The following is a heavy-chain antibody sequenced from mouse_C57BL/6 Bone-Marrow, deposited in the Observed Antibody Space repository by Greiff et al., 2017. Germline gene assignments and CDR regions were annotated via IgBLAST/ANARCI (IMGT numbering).Heavy chain of an antibody. J-gene: IGHJ2*01. V-gene: IGHV1-81*01. CDR1: GYTFTSYG. Sequence: VQLQQSGAELARPGASVKLSCKASGYTFTSYGISWVKQRTGQGLEWIGEIYPRIGNTYYNEKFKGKATLTADKSSSTAYMELRSLTSEDSAGYYCAGGVYDGYYVPPKYFGYWGQGNTLTVTS. D-gene: IGHD2-3*01. CDR2: IYPRIGNT. CDR3: AGGVYDGYYVPPKYFGY.